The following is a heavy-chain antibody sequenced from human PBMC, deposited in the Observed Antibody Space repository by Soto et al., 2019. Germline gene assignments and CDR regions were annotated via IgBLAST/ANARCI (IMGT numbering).Heavy chain of an antibody. V-gene: IGHV1-18*04. J-gene: IGHJ5*02. Sequence: ASVKVSCKASGYAFTSYCISWVRQAPGQGLEWMGWISAYNGNANYAQKLQGRVTMTTDTSTSTAYMELRSLRSDDTAVYYCASGHARPGWFDPWGQGTLVTVS. CDR1: GYAFTSYC. D-gene: IGHD6-6*01. CDR2: ISAYNGNA. CDR3: ASGHARPGWFDP.